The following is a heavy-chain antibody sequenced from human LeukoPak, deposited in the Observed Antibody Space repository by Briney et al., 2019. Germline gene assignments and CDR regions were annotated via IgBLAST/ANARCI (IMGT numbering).Heavy chain of an antibody. J-gene: IGHJ4*02. CDR2: AYYSGGT. CDR3: ARLVRYCSSNSCYPFDY. Sequence: SETLSLTCIVSGGSIGSSSHYWGWIRQPPGRGLEWIGIAYYSGGTYYNPSLKSRVTISIDTSKNQFSLKLNSVTAADTAVYYCARLVRYCSSNSCYPFDYWGQGTLVTVSS. V-gene: IGHV4-39*01. CDR1: GGSIGSSSHY. D-gene: IGHD2-2*01.